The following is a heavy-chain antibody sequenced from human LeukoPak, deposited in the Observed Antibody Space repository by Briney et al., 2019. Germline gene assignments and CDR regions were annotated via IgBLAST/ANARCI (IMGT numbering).Heavy chain of an antibody. V-gene: IGHV3-48*03. J-gene: IGHJ4*02. Sequence: GGSLRLYCAVSGFTFSSYEMNWVRQAPGKGLEWVSYIGNSGRSMYYADSVKGRFTISRDNAKNSLYLQMSSLRAEDTAVYYCARRYCSSTSFTLDYWGQGTLVTVS. D-gene: IGHD2-2*01. CDR1: GFTFSSYE. CDR2: IGNSGRSM. CDR3: ARRYCSSTSFTLDY.